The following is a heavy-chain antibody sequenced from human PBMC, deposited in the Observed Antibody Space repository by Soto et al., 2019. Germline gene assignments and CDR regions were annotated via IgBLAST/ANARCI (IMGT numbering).Heavy chain of an antibody. J-gene: IGHJ5*02. V-gene: IGHV1-18*01. CDR3: ARAGGCLAQSPSVAYFDP. CDR1: RYTSTNYG. Sequence: ASVKVSCKASRYTSTNYGIAWVRQAPGKGLEWMGSISVYSGKTNYAQNVQVRLTMTTDTSTSTAYMELTSLRADDTAVDYCARAGGCLAQSPSVAYFDPWGQGTLVTVSS. D-gene: IGHD2-2*01. CDR2: ISVYSGKT.